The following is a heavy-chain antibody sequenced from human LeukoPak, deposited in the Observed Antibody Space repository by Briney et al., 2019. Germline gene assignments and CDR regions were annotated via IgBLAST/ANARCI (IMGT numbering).Heavy chain of an antibody. CDR2: IYHSGST. J-gene: IGHJ3*02. D-gene: IGHD5-18*01. CDR1: GYSISSGYY. CDR3: ARETGYSYGSHHWAFDI. V-gene: IGHV4-38-2*02. Sequence: SETLSLTCTVSGYSISSGYYWGWIRQPPGKGLEWIGSIYHSGSTYYNPSLKSRVTISVDTSKNQFSLKLSSVTAEDTAVYYCARETGYSYGSHHWAFDIWGQGTMVTVSS.